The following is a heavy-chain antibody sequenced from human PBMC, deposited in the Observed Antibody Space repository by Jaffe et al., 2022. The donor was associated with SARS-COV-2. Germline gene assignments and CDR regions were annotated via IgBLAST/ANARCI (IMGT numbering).Heavy chain of an antibody. CDR1: GDTFTTCN. J-gene: IGHJ4*02. CDR2: IVPSDGRT. V-gene: IGHV1-46*04. CDR3: ARDNSGWTGLGY. Sequence: QVQLVQSGAEVKKPGASVKLSCKASGDTFTTCNIHWVRQAPGQGLEWMGMIVPSDGRTFYAQSSQGRVTVTTDASTSTVYMEVSSLRSEDTAVYYCARDNSGWTGLGYWGQGTLVTVSS. D-gene: IGHD6-19*01.